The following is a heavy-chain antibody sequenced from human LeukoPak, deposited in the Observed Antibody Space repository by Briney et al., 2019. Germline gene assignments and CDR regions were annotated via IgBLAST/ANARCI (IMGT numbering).Heavy chain of an antibody. CDR2: IIPIFGTA. CDR1: GGTFISYA. Sequence: SVKVSCKASGGTFISYAISWVRQAPGQGLEWMGGIIPIFGTANYAQKFQGRVTITVDESTSTAYMELSSLRSEDTAVYYCARGLTFDYYYGMDVWGQGTTVTVSS. D-gene: IGHD2/OR15-2a*01. V-gene: IGHV1-69*01. J-gene: IGHJ6*02. CDR3: ARGLTFDYYYGMDV.